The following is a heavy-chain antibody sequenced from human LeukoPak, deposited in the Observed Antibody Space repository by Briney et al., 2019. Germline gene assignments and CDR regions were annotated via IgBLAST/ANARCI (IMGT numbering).Heavy chain of an antibody. V-gene: IGHV1-69*02. CDR2: IIPILGIA. CDR1: GGTFSSYT. CDR3: ARTTHKMGYCSIW. D-gene: IGHD2-2*01. Sequence: SVKVSCKASGGTFSSYTISWVRQAPGQGLEWMGRIIPILGIANYAQKFQGRVTITADKSTSTAYMELSSLRSGDTAVYYCARTTHKMGYCSIWWGQGTLVTVSS. J-gene: IGHJ4*02.